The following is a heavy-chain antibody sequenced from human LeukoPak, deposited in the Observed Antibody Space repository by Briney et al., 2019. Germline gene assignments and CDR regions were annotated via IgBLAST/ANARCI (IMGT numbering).Heavy chain of an antibody. CDR1: GFTFSSYS. V-gene: IGHV3-21*01. CDR2: ISCSSSYI. D-gene: IGHD3-16*01. Sequence: GGSLRLSCAASGFTFSSYSMNWVRQAPGKGLEWVASISCSSSYIYYADSVKGRFTIFRDNAKNALYLQMNSLRAEDTAVYYCARDSYDVGYYFEYWGQGTLVTVSS. CDR3: ARDSYDVGYYFEY. J-gene: IGHJ4*02.